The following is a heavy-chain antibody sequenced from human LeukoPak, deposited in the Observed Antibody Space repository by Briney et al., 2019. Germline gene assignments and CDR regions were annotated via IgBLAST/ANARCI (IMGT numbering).Heavy chain of an antibody. CDR2: ISAYNGNT. J-gene: IGHJ4*02. D-gene: IGHD3-22*01. V-gene: IGHV1-18*01. CDR1: GYTFTSYA. Sequence: ASVTVSCKASGYTFTSYAMHWVRQAPGQRLEWMGWISAYNGNTNYAQKLQGRVTMTTDTSTSTAYMELSSLRSEDTAVYYCARERNYYDSSGDRTFFDYWGQGTLVTVSS. CDR3: ARERNYYDSSGDRTFFDY.